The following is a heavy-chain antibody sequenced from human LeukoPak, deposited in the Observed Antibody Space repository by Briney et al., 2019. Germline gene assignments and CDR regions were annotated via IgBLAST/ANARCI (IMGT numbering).Heavy chain of an antibody. Sequence: GGSLRLSCAASGFTFSGSAMHWVRQASGKGLEWVGRIRSKANSYATAYAASVKGRFTISRDDSKNTAYLQMNSLKTEDTAVYYCTRLSGSSSWYYYGMDVWGQGTTVTVSS. CDR3: TRLSGSSSWYYYGMDV. D-gene: IGHD6-13*01. CDR1: GFTFSGSA. V-gene: IGHV3-73*01. CDR2: IRSKANSYAT. J-gene: IGHJ6*02.